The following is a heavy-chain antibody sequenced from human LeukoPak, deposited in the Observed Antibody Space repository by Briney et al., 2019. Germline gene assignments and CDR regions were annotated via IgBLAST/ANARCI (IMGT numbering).Heavy chain of an antibody. CDR2: INHSGST. Sequence: SETLSLTCAVYGGSFSGYYWSWIRQPPGKGLEWIGEINHSGSTNYNPSLKGRVTISVDTSKNQFSLKLSSVTAADTAVYYCARALLRGYYDSSGYLYWGQGTLVTVSS. V-gene: IGHV4-34*01. CDR3: ARALLRGYYDSSGYLY. CDR1: GGSFSGYY. J-gene: IGHJ4*02. D-gene: IGHD3-22*01.